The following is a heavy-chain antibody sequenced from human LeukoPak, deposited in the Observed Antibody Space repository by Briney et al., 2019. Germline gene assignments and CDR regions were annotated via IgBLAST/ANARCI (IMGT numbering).Heavy chain of an antibody. D-gene: IGHD4-23*01. J-gene: IGHJ4*02. CDR2: INHSGST. CDR1: GGSFSGYY. Sequence: SETLSLTCAVYGGSFSGYYWSWIRQPPGKGLEWTGEINHSGSTNYNPSLKSRVTISVDTSKNQFSLKLSSVTAADTAVYYCARGSDGGHDFDYWGQGTLVTVSS. CDR3: ARGSDGGHDFDY. V-gene: IGHV4-34*01.